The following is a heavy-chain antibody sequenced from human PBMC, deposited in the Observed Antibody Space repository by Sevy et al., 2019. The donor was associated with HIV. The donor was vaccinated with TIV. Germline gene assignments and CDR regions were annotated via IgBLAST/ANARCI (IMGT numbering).Heavy chain of an antibody. CDR1: GFTFSSYA. CDR2: ISGSGGST. D-gene: IGHD6-13*01. V-gene: IGHV3-23*01. CDR3: AQDASGSSSLSDY. Sequence: GESLKISCAASGFTFSSYAMSWVRQAPGKGLEWVSAISGSGGSTYYADSVKGRFTISRDNSKNTLYLQMNSMRAEDTAVYYCAQDASGSSSLSDYWGQGTLVTVSS. J-gene: IGHJ4*02.